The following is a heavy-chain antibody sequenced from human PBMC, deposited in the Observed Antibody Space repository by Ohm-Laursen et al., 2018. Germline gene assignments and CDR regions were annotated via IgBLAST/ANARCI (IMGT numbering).Heavy chain of an antibody. Sequence: SLRLSCAASGFTFSSYCMHWVRQAPGKGLEWVAVISHGGSNKYYADSVKGRFTISRDNSKNTLYLQMSSLRAEDTAVYYCGKGDTSTEAFDIWGRGTRVTVSS. CDR1: GFTFSSYC. CDR3: GKGDTSTEAFDI. CDR2: ISHGGSNK. J-gene: IGHJ3*02. V-gene: IGHV3-30*18.